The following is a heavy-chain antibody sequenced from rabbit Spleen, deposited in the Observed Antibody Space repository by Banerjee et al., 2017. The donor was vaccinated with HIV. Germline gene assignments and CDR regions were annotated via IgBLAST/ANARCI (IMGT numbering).Heavy chain of an antibody. Sequence: QEQLVESGGGLVQPEGSLTLTCTASGFSFSSSYWICWVRQTPGKGLEWIACIDGGSSGSTYYARWAKGRFTISKTSSTTVTLQMTSLTAADTATYSCARWDDSHTNYGSINLWGPGTLVTVS. V-gene: IGHV1S45*01. CDR1: GFSFSSSYW. CDR2: IDGGSSGST. J-gene: IGHJ4*01. D-gene: IGHD6-1*01. CDR3: ARWDDSHTNYGSINL.